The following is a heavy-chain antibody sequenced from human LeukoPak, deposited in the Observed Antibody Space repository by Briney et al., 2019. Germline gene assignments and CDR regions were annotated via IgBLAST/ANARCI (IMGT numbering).Heavy chain of an antibody. D-gene: IGHD3-3*01. Sequence: GGSLRLSCAASGFTFSDYYMSLIRQAPGKGLEWVSYISSSGSTIYYADSVKGRFTISRDNAKNSLYLQMNSLRAEDTAVYYCARERFLEWFVDYWGQGTLVTVSS. CDR3: ARERFLEWFVDY. CDR2: ISSSGSTI. J-gene: IGHJ4*02. CDR1: GFTFSDYY. V-gene: IGHV3-11*01.